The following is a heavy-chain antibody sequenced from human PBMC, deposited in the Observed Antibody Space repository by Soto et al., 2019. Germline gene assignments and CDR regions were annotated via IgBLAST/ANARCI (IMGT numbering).Heavy chain of an antibody. J-gene: IGHJ4*02. CDR2: IYNSGTT. CDR1: GRSISSGDYY. Sequence: QVQLQEPGPRLVEPSQTLSLTCTVSGRSISSGDYYWSWIRQSPGTGLEWIGHIYNSGTTYINPSLKSRVIISADMSKNQFSLKVNSVTAADTAVYYCARGPAGDKVDYWGQGTLVTVSS. V-gene: IGHV4-30-4*01. CDR3: ARGPAGDKVDY. D-gene: IGHD7-27*01.